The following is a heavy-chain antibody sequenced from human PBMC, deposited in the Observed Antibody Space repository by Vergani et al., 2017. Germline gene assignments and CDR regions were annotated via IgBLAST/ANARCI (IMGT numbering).Heavy chain of an antibody. J-gene: IGHJ5*02. V-gene: IGHV1-18*04. CDR1: GYTFTSYG. D-gene: IGHD6-6*01. Sequence: QVQLVQSGAEVKKPGASVKVSCKASGYTFTSYGISWVRQAPGQGLEWMGWISAYNGNTNYAQKLQGRVTITADKSTSTAYMELSSLRSEDTAVYYCARDYSSSAGNWFDPWGQGTLVTVSS. CDR2: ISAYNGNT. CDR3: ARDYSSSAGNWFDP.